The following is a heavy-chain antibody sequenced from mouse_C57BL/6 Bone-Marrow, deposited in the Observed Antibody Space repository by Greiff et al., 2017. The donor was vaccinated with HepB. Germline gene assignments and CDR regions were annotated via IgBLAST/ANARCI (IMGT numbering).Heavy chain of an antibody. CDR1: GYSITSDY. J-gene: IGHJ1*03. CDR2: ISYSGST. CDR3: AKGPYGSSYDWYFDV. V-gene: IGHV3-8*01. Sequence: EVQLQQSGPGLAKPSQTLSLTCSVTGYSITSDYWNWIRKFPGNKLEYMGYISYSGSTYYNPSLKSRISITRDTSKNQYYLQLNSVTTEDTATYYCAKGPYGSSYDWYFDVWGTGTTVTVSS. D-gene: IGHD1-1*01.